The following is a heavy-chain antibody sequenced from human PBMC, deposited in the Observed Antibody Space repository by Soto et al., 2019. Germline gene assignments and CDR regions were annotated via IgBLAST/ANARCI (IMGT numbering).Heavy chain of an antibody. V-gene: IGHV3-30-3*01. CDR1: GFTFSSYA. D-gene: IGHD3-9*01. J-gene: IGHJ4*02. CDR2: ISYDGSNK. CDR3: ARGSYDLLTGNPGY. Sequence: PGGSLRLSCAASGFTFSSYAMYWVRQAPGKGLEWVAVISYDGSNKYYADSVKGRFTISRDNSKNTLYLQMNSLRAEDTALYYWARGSYDLLTGNPGYWGQGTQVSVSS.